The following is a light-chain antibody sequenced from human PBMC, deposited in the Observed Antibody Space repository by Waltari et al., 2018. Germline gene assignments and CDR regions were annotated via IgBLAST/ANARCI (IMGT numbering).Light chain of an antibody. J-gene: IGLJ1*01. CDR2: NDN. CDR1: NIGIYS. Sequence: SYVLTQPPSMSVAPGQTAIITCGGDNIGIYSVHWYQQRPGQAPVLVLYNDNDRPSGIPGRFSCSNSGNTATLTNNRVEGGEEADYYWQLWEAGNDHYVFGSGTTVTVL. CDR3: QLWEAGNDHYV. V-gene: IGLV3-21*01.